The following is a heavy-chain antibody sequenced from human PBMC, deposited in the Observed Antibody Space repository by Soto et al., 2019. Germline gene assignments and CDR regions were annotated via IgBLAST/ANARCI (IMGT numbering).Heavy chain of an antibody. CDR3: ARDIVVVPAAVGEDDY. J-gene: IGHJ4*02. CDR2: INPNSGGT. CDR1: GYTFTGYY. D-gene: IGHD2-2*01. V-gene: IGHV1-2*02. Sequence: VASVKVSCKASGYTFTGYYMHWVRQAPGQGLEWMGWINPNSGGTNYAQKFQGRVTMTRDTSISTAYMELSRLRSDDTAVYYCARDIVVVPAAVGEDDYWGQGTLVTVSS.